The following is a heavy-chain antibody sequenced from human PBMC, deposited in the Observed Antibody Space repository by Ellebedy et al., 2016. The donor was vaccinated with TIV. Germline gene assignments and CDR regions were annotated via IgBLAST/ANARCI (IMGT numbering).Heavy chain of an antibody. CDR1: EFTLRNYW. CDR2: IKEDGSET. J-gene: IGHJ4*02. D-gene: IGHD3-10*01. V-gene: IGHV3-7*03. CDR3: ATDEGIY. Sequence: GESLKISCAASEFTLRNYWMTWVRQAPGKGLEWVASIKEDGSETSYMDSLRGRFTISRDNANNSLYLQMDSLRAEDTAVYYCATDEGIYWGQGTLVTISS.